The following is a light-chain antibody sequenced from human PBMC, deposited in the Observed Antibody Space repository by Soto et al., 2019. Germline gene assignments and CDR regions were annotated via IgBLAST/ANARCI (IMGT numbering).Light chain of an antibody. J-gene: IGKJ1*01. CDR1: QSVNSN. V-gene: IGKV3-15*01. CDR2: GAS. Sequence: EKVMTQSPATLSVCPEERATLSCWASQSVNSNLAWYQQKLGQAPRVLIYGASTRATGIPARFSGSGSETEFILTISSLQSEDSATYYCQQYNTWPWTFGQGAKVDI. CDR3: QQYNTWPWT.